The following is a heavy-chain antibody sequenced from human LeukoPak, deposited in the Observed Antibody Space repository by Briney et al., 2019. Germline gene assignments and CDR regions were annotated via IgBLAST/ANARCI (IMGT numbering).Heavy chain of an antibody. CDR2: MNPNSGNT. Sequence: ASVKVSCKASGYTFTSYDINWVRQATGQGLEWMGWMNPNSGNTGYAQKFQGRVNMTRNTSISTAYMELSSLRSEDTAVYYCARGYYYDSSGYYYYWGQGTLVTVSS. CDR1: GYTFTSYD. V-gene: IGHV1-8*01. D-gene: IGHD3-22*01. J-gene: IGHJ4*02. CDR3: ARGYYYDSSGYYYY.